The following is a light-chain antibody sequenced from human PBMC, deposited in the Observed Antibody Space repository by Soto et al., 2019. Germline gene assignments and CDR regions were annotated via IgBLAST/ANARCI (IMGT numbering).Light chain of an antibody. Sequence: QSVLTQPPSVSGAPGQRVTISCTGSSSSIGAGYDVHWYQQLPGSAPKLLIHGDSNRPSGVPDRFSASKAGTSASLAITGLQAEDDADYHCQSYDSRLSVVFGGGTKLTVL. CDR3: QSYDSRLSVV. CDR1: SSSIGAGYD. V-gene: IGLV1-40*01. J-gene: IGLJ2*01. CDR2: GDS.